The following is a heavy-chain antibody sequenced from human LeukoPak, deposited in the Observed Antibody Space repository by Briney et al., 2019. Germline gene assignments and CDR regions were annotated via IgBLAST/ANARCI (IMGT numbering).Heavy chain of an antibody. V-gene: IGHV4-39*01. CDR3: ARRAMSSGYDGWYFDL. CDR1: GGSISSSSYY. CDR2: MSYSGRA. D-gene: IGHD3-22*01. J-gene: IGHJ2*01. Sequence: PSETLSLTCTVSGGSISSSSYYWGWIRQPPGKELEGVGTMSYSGRANYNPSLKSRVTISVDTSKNQFSLKLSSVTAADTAVYYCARRAMSSGYDGWYFDLWGRGTLVTVSS.